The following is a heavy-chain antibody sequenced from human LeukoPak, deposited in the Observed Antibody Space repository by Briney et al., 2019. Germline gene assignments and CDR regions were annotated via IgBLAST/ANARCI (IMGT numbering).Heavy chain of an antibody. J-gene: IGHJ3*02. Sequence: ASVKVSCKASGYTFTSYAMHWVRQAPGQRLEWMGWINAGNGNTKYSQKFQGRVTITRDTSASTAYMELSSLRSEDTAVYYCAGGRDRRGELLWFGEFDAFDIWGQGTMVTVSS. CDR3: AGGRDRRGELLWFGEFDAFDI. V-gene: IGHV1-3*01. CDR1: GYTFTSYA. CDR2: INAGNGNT. D-gene: IGHD3-10*01.